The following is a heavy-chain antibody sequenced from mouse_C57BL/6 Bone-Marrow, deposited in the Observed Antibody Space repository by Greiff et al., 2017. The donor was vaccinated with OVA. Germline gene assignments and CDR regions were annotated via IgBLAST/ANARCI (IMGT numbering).Heavy chain of an antibody. CDR3: ARDRGITTVVEYYCDY. V-gene: IGHV5-4*01. J-gene: IGHJ2*01. CDR1: GFTFSSYA. D-gene: IGHD1-1*01. CDR2: ISDGGSYT. Sequence: EVQGVESGGGLVKPGGSLKLSCAASGFTFSSYAMSWVRQTPEKRLEWVATISDGGSYTYYPDNVKGRFTISRDNAKNNLYLQMSHLKSEDTAMYYCARDRGITTVVEYYCDYWGQGTTLTVSS.